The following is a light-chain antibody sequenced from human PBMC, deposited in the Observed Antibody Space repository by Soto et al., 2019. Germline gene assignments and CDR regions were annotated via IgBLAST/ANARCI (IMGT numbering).Light chain of an antibody. V-gene: IGKV2-24*01. CDR3: IQFSHFPRT. J-gene: IGKJ1*01. CDR2: QVS. Sequence: VLTQSPLSSPVTLGQPASISCRSSQSLVYSDGNTYLSWLQQRPGQPPRLLIYQVSNRFSGVPDRFRGRGAGTDVSLKISRVEAEDVGVYYCIQFSHFPRTFGQGTKVAIK. CDR1: QSLVYSDGNTY.